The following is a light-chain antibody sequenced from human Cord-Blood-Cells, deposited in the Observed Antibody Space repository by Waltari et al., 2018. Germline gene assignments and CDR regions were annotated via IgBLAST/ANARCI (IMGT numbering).Light chain of an antibody. V-gene: IGLV1-44*01. J-gene: IGLJ3*02. CDR2: SNN. CDR1: SSTHAITT. Sequence: QSVLTQPPSPSGTHGPRVTLSCSGSSSTHAITTVPSYQQLPGTDPKRLIYSNNQRPSGVPDRFSGSKSGTSASLAISGLQSEDEADYYCAAWDDSLNGPVFGGGTKLTVL. CDR3: AAWDDSLNGPV.